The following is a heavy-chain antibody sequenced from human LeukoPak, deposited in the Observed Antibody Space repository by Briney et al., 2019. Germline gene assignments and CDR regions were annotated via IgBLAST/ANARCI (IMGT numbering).Heavy chain of an antibody. CDR1: GDSISTYY. D-gene: IGHD3-10*01. CDR3: ARDRLGFRVDV. V-gene: IGHV4-4*07. J-gene: IGHJ6*04. CDR2: INTSGNT. Sequence: TSETLSLTCTVSGDSISTYYWSWIRQPAGKGLEWIGRINTSGNTNYNPSLKSRVTMSLDTSKNQFSLNLSSVTVADTAVYYCARDRLGFRVDVWGKGTTVTVSS.